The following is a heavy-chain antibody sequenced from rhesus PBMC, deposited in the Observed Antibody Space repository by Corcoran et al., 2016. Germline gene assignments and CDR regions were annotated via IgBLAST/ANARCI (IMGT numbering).Heavy chain of an antibody. Sequence: EVQLVESGGGLVQPGGSLILSCAASGFTCRAHYMNWVRQPPGKGLEWVSIISSTGKTKDYSASLTGRFTISGDNAKHSLSLQMSGLGAEDTAVYYCATGNGLDSWGHGVVVTVSS. J-gene: IGHJ6*01. D-gene: IGHD7-45*01. V-gene: IGHV3-136*01. CDR2: ISSTGKTK. CDR1: GFTCRAHY. CDR3: ATGNGLDS.